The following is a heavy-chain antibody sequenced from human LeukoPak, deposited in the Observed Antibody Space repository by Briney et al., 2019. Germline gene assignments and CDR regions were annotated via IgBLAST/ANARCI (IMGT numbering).Heavy chain of an antibody. V-gene: IGHV4-59*01. J-gene: IGHJ4*02. Sequence: PSETLSLTCTVSDGSITNYDWSWVRQPPGKGLEFIGHAHYSGTANYNPSLRSRVTISIDTSKKHFFLKLKSVTAADTAVYYCARDKGSRITMVRGLLGYWGQGTLVTVSS. CDR1: DGSITNYD. D-gene: IGHD3-10*01. CDR3: ARDKGSRITMVRGLLGY. CDR2: AHYSGTA.